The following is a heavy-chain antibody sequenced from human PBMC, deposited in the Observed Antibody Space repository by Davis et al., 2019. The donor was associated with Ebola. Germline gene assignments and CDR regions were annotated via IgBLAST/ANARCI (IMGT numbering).Heavy chain of an antibody. D-gene: IGHD1-1*01. Sequence: SETLSLTCTVSGGSISSSYWSWIRQPPGKGLEWIGYIYYSESSNYNPSLKSRVTISVDTSKNQFSLKLSSVTAADTAVYYCARAQFPTTSDHWGQGTLVTVSS. V-gene: IGHV4-59*01. CDR2: IYYSESS. CDR3: ARAQFPTTSDH. CDR1: GGSISSSY. J-gene: IGHJ4*02.